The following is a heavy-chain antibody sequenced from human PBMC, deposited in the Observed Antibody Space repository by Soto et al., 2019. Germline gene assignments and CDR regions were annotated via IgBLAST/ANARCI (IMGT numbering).Heavy chain of an antibody. D-gene: IGHD6-6*01. J-gene: IGHJ5*02. CDR2: ISAYNGNT. Sequence: RASVKVSCKASGYTFTSYGISWVRQAPGQGLEWMGWISAYNGNTNYAQKLQGRVTMTTDTSTSTAYMELRSLRSDDTAVYYCARDRIPWYSSSSAAWWFDPWGQGTLVTVSS. V-gene: IGHV1-18*04. CDR1: GYTFTSYG. CDR3: ARDRIPWYSSSSAAWWFDP.